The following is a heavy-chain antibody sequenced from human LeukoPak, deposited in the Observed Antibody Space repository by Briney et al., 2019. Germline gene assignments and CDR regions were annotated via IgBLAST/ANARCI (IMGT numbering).Heavy chain of an antibody. Sequence: ASVKVSCKASGYTFTSYGISRVRQAPGQGLEWMGWISAYNGNTNYAQKLQGRVTMTTDTSTSTAYMELRSLRSDDTAVYYCARRLGYCSSTSCSSFDYWGQGTLVTVSS. D-gene: IGHD2-2*01. J-gene: IGHJ4*02. CDR3: ARRLGYCSSTSCSSFDY. CDR2: ISAYNGNT. V-gene: IGHV1-18*01. CDR1: GYTFTSYG.